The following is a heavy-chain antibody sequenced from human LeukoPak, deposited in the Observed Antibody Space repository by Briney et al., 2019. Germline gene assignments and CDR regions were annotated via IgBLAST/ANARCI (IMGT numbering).Heavy chain of an antibody. J-gene: IGHJ5*02. D-gene: IGHD3-10*01. CDR1: GYTFTSYD. CDR3: VRDGEGVAISVNFWFDP. Sequence: ASVKVSCKASGYTFTSYDINWVRQAPGQGLEWMGWMNPINGNTGYARKFQGRVTMTRDTSISTAYMELRSLTSEDTAIYYCVRDGEGVAISVNFWFDPWGQGTLVTVSS. V-gene: IGHV1-8*01. CDR2: MNPINGNT.